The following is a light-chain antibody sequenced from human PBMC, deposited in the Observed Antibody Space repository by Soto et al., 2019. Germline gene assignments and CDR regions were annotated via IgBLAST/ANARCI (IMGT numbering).Light chain of an antibody. J-gene: IGLJ2*01. CDR3: QTWDTGIRV. CDR1: SGHSNYV. V-gene: IGLV4-69*01. Sequence: QLVPTQSPSASASLGASVKLTCTLSSGHSNYVIAWHQQQPEKGPRYLMKLNSDGSHSKGDGIPDRFSGSSSGAERYLTISSLQSEDEADYYCQTWDTGIRVFGGGTKLTVL. CDR2: LNSDGSH.